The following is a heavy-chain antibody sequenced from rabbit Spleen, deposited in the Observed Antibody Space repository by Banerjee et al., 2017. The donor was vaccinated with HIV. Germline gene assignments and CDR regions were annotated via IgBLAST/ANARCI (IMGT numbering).Heavy chain of an antibody. J-gene: IGHJ6*01. CDR2: IYAGSGGA. D-gene: IGHD1-1*01. Sequence: QEQLVESGGGLVTPGGSLTLTCKASGFDFSSYGVSWVRQAPGKGLEWIGYIYAGSGGAAYASWAKGRFTISKTSSTTVTLQMTSLTAADTATYFCARDTSSSFSSYGMDLWGPGTLVTVS. CDR3: ARDTSSSFSSYGMDL. CDR1: GFDFSSYG. V-gene: IGHV1S45*01.